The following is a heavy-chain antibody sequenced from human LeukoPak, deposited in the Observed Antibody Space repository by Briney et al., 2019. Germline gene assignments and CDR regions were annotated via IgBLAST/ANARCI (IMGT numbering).Heavy chain of an antibody. V-gene: IGHV4-61*02. J-gene: IGHJ5*02. CDR1: GGSISIGIYY. Sequence: PSQTLSLTCTVSGGSISIGIYYLSWIRQPPGKGLEWIGRIYTSGSTNYNPSLKSRLTISVDTSKNQFSLKLSSVTAADTAVYYCAVEGGSGSYPWGQGTLVTVSS. D-gene: IGHD3-10*01. CDR3: AVEGGSGSYP. CDR2: IYTSGST.